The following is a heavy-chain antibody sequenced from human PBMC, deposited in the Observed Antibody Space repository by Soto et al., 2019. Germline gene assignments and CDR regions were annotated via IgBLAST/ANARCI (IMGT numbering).Heavy chain of an antibody. CDR1: GGSISSYY. Sequence: QVQLQESGPGLVKPSETLSLTCTVPGGSISSYYWCWIRQPPGKGLEWIGYIYYSGTTNYNPSLKSRVTISVDTSKNQFSPKLSAGTAAVTAVYYCARLWFGEPVDYWGQGTLVTVSS. V-gene: IGHV4-59*08. D-gene: IGHD3-10*01. CDR3: ARLWFGEPVDY. J-gene: IGHJ4*02. CDR2: IYYSGTT.